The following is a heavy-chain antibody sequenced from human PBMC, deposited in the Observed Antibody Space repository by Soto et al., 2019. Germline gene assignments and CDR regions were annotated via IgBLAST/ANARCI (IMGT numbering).Heavy chain of an antibody. J-gene: IGHJ4*02. Sequence: SETLSLTCTVSGGSISSGDYYWSWIRQPPGTGLEYIGYIHYTGTTSYNPSLKSRVAISAARSMNLLSLKLSAVTAADTAVYYCSGAVGIFSPCGLWGQGTLVTVSS. CDR1: GGSISSGDYY. CDR3: SGAVGIFSPCGL. V-gene: IGHV4-30-4*01. CDR2: IHYTGTT. D-gene: IGHD3-10*01.